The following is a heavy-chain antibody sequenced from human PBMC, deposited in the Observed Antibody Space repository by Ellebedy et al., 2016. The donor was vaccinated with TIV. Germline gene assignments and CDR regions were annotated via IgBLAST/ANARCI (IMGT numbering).Heavy chain of an antibody. D-gene: IGHD4-11*01. V-gene: IGHV1-2*02. CDR3: VKDLTNPVTGDY. CDR2: INPDNGVT. CDR1: GYSFTAYY. J-gene: IGHJ4*02. Sequence: ASVKVSCKPSGYSFTAYYIHWVRQAPGQAPEWVGWINPDNGVTVYEQKLQGRVTITGDTSISTVYMELSSLRSDDTAIYYCVKDLTNPVTGDYWGQGTLVFVSS.